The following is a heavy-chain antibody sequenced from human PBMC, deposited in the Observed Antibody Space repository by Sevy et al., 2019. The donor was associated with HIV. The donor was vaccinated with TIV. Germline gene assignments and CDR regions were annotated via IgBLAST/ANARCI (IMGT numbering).Heavy chain of an antibody. V-gene: IGHV4-38-2*02. Sequence: SETLSLTCAVSGYSIGSGYFWGWIRQPPGKGLEWIGNIYHSGGTSYNPSLRSRVTISVDTSKNQFSLSLNSVTASDTAVYYCARDRAGATSYFDYWGQGTLVTVSS. CDR1: GYSIGSGYF. D-gene: IGHD5-12*01. J-gene: IGHJ4*02. CDR2: IYHSGGT. CDR3: ARDRAGATSYFDY.